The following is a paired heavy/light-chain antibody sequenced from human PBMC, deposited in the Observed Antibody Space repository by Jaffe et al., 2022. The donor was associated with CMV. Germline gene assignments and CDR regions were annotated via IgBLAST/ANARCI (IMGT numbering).Heavy chain of an antibody. CDR2: ISWNSGSI. CDR3: AKAFLYQNTYYYDSSGYLRDYFDY. D-gene: IGHD3-22*01. J-gene: IGHJ4*02. Sequence: EVQLVESGGGLVQPGRSLRLSCAASGFTFDDYAMHWVRQAPGKGLEWVSGISWNSGSIGYADSVKGRFTISRDNAKNSLYLQMNSLRAEDTALYYCAKAFLYQNTYYYDSSGYLRDYFDYWGQGTLVTVSS. CDR1: GFTFDDYA. V-gene: IGHV3-9*01.
Light chain of an antibody. V-gene: IGKV3-15*01. CDR1: QSVSSN. CDR2: GAS. CDR3: QQYNNWPPKLT. Sequence: EIVMTQSPATLSVSPGERATLSCRASQSVSSNLAWYQQKPGQAPRLLIYGASTRATGIPARFSGSGSGTEFTLTISSLQSEDFAVYYCQQYNNWPPKLTFGPGTKVDIK. J-gene: IGKJ3*01.